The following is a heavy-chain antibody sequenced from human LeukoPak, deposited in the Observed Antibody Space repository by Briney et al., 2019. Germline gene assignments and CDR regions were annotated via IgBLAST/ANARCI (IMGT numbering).Heavy chain of an antibody. D-gene: IGHD3-9*01. J-gene: IGHJ4*02. CDR1: GFTFSSYS. CDR3: ASQRITISRGRSQGDY. V-gene: IGHV3-21*01. Sequence: GGSLRLSCAASGFTFSSYSMNWVRQAPGKGLEWVSSISSSSSYIYYADSVKRRFTISRDNAKNSLYLQMNSLRAEDTAVYYCASQRITISRGRSQGDYWGQGTLVTVSS. CDR2: ISSSSSYI.